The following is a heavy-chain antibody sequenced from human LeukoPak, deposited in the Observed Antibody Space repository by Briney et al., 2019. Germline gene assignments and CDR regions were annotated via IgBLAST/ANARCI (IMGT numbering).Heavy chain of an antibody. CDR3: ARANYCSRTSCFRDAFDI. J-gene: IGHJ3*02. CDR1: GYTFTGSD. V-gene: IGHV1-2*02. CDR2: INPNSGVT. D-gene: IGHD2-2*01. Sequence: ASVKVSCKASGYTFTGSDMHWVRQAPGQGLEWMGWINPNSGVTNYAQKFQGRVTMTRDTSISTAYMELSRLRSDDTAVYYCARANYCSRTSCFRDAFDIWGQGTMVTVSS.